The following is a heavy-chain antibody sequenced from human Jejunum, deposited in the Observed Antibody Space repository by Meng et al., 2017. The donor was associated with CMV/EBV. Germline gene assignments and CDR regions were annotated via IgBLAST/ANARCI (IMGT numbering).Heavy chain of an antibody. CDR2: IRDSGANT. V-gene: IGHV3-23*01. CDR3: ARALGLGAVMPNYDAFDL. J-gene: IGHJ3*01. D-gene: IGHD6-19*01. Sequence: FSGYGMGGVRQAPGKGLEWGSAIRDSGANTYYAGSVTGRFTISRDNSHNTLYLQMHSLRAEDTAVYYCARALGLGAVMPNYDAFDLWGQGTVVTVSS. CDR1: FSGYG.